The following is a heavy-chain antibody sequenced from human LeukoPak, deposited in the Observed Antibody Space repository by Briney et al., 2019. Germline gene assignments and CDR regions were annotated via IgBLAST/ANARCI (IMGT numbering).Heavy chain of an antibody. V-gene: IGHV3-23*01. J-gene: IGHJ4*02. CDR2: ISGSGGGT. CDR1: GFTFTNYV. CDR3: AKDRQTPVTTIAFDY. Sequence: GGSLRLFCAASGFTFTNYVMTWVRQAPGKGLEWVSAISGSGGGTYFADSVKGRFTISRDNSKNTLYLQMNSLSTEDTAVYYRAKDRQTPVTTIAFDYWGQGTLVPVSS. D-gene: IGHD4-17*01.